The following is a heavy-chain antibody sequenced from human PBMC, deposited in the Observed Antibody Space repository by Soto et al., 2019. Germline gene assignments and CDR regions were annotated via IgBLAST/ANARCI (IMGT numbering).Heavy chain of an antibody. CDR1: GDSFSSYA. CDR2: IIPIFETA. J-gene: IGHJ4*02. V-gene: IGHV1-69*01. CDR3: AASDSSSCQHDY. Sequence: QVQLVQSGAEMKKPGSSVKVSCKVSGDSFSSYAISWVRQAPGEGLEWVGGIIPIFETANYAQNFQGRVTITAVGSTTTAYLEVTRLRPQDTAVFYCAASDSSSCQHDYWGQGTLITVSS. D-gene: IGHD6-13*01.